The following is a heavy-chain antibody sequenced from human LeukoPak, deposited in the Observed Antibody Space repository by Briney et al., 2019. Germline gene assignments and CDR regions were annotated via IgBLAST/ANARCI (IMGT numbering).Heavy chain of an antibody. CDR2: IIPIFGTA. J-gene: IGHJ4*02. CDR3: ARGDTAMVYYFDY. Sequence: ASVKVSCTASGGTFSSYAISWVRQAPGRGLEWMGGIIPIFGTANYAQKFQGRVTITADESTSTAYMELSSLRSEDTAVYYCARGDTAMVYYFDYWGQGTLVTVSS. CDR1: GGTFSSYA. D-gene: IGHD5-18*01. V-gene: IGHV1-69*01.